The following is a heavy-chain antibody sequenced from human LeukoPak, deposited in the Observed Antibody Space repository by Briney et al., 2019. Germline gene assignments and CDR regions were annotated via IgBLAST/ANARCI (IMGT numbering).Heavy chain of an antibody. D-gene: IGHD5-24*01. Sequence: SETLSLTCAVYGGSFSGYYWSWIRQPPGKGLEWIGEINHSGSTNYNPSLKSRVTISVDTSKNQFSLKLSSVTAADTAVYYCASGRRWLQSRYVDYWGQGTLVTVSS. CDR3: ASGRRWLQSRYVDY. J-gene: IGHJ4*02. CDR2: INHSGST. CDR1: GGSFSGYY. V-gene: IGHV4-34*01.